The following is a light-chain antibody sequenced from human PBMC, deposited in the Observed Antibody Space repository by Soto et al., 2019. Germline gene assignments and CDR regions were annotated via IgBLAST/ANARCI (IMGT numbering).Light chain of an antibody. CDR3: QSYDSTLSARYV. CDR2: ANI. V-gene: IGLV1-40*01. J-gene: IGLJ1*01. CDR1: SSNIGAGYD. Sequence: QCVLPQPPSVAGAPDQRVTISCTGSSSNIGAGYDVHWYQQRPGAAPKLLISANINRPSGVPDRFSGSKSGTSASLAITGLQADDEGDYYCQSYDSTLSARYVFGTGTKVTVL.